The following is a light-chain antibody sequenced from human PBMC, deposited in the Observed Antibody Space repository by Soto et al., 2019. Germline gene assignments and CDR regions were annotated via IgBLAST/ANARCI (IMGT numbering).Light chain of an antibody. Sequence: QSALTQPASVSGFPGQSITISCTGTRSDIGGHDYVSWYQHFPGKAPKLILYEVTQRPSGISPRFSGSKSGNTASLTISGLQSEDEADYFCSSYTATATLLFGGGTKLTVL. CDR2: EVT. CDR3: SSYTATATLL. J-gene: IGLJ3*02. CDR1: RSDIGGHDY. V-gene: IGLV2-14*01.